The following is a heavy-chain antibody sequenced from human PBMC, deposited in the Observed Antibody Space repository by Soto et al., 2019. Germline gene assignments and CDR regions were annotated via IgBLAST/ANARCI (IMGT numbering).Heavy chain of an antibody. CDR1: GYTFTSYD. V-gene: IGHV1-8*01. Sequence: GASVKVSCKASGYTFTSYDINWVRQATGQGLEWMGWMNPNSGNTGYAQKFQGRVTMTRNTSISTAYMELSSLRSEDTAVYSCARRDSSGCYGHYDYWGQGTLVTASS. CDR2: MNPNSGNT. J-gene: IGHJ4*02. D-gene: IGHD6-19*01. CDR3: ARRDSSGCYGHYDY.